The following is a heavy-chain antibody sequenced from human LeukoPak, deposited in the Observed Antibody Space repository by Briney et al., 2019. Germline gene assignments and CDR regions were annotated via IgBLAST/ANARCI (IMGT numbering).Heavy chain of an antibody. J-gene: IGHJ5*02. CDR2: ISHDGSNK. CDR3: AKDMYNGSLSEGWFDP. CDR1: GFTFSSYG. V-gene: IGHV3-30*18. D-gene: IGHD1-26*01. Sequence: GGSLRLSCAASGFTFSSYGMHWVRQAPGKGLEWVAVISHDGSNKDYSDSVKGRFTISRDNAKNSLYLQMNSLRAEDTALYYCAKDMYNGSLSEGWFDPWGQGTLVTVSS.